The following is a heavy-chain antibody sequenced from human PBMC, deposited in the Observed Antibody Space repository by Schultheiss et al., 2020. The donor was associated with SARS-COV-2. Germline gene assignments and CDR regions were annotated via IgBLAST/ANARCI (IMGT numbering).Heavy chain of an antibody. V-gene: IGHV2-70*01. CDR3: ARIPTSGYGDSLYYYYYGMDV. Sequence: SGPTLVKPTQTLTLTCTFSGFSLSTSGMCVSWIRQPPGKALEWLALIDWDDDKYYSTSLKTRLTISKDTSKNQVVLTMTNMDPVDTATYYCARIPTSGYGDSLYYYYYGMDVWGQGTTVTVSS. J-gene: IGHJ6*02. CDR1: GFSLSTSGMC. D-gene: IGHD4-17*01. CDR2: IDWDDDK.